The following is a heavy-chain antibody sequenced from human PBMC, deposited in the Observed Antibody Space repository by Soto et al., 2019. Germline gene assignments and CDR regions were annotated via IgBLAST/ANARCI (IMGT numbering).Heavy chain of an antibody. Sequence: GGSLRLSCAASGFTFSSYAMSWVRQAPGKGLEWVSAVSGGGSYTYYADSVRGHFTISRDNSRNTLYLQMSSLSAEDMALYYCAKMWGTGVNYFDCWGQGTLVTVSS. V-gene: IGHV3-23*01. CDR2: VSGGGSYT. D-gene: IGHD3-16*01. CDR1: GFTFSSYA. CDR3: AKMWGTGVNYFDC. J-gene: IGHJ4*02.